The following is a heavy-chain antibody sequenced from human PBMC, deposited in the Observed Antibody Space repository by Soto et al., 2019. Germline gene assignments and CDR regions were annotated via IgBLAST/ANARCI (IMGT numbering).Heavy chain of an antibody. D-gene: IGHD1-1*01. CDR1: GGSFSGYY. V-gene: IGHV4-34*01. J-gene: IGHJ4*02. Sequence: SETLALTCAVYGGSFSGYYWSWIRQPPGKGLEWIGEINHSGSTNYNPSLKSRVTISVDTSKNQFSLKLSSVTAADTAVYYCARLRRSYNPSFDYWGQGTLVTVSS. CDR2: INHSGST. CDR3: ARLRRSYNPSFDY.